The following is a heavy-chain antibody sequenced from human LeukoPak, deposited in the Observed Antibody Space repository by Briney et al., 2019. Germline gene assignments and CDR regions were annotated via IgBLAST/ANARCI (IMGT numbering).Heavy chain of an antibody. Sequence: ASVKVSCKASGYTFTSYDINWVRQATGQGLEWMGWMNPNSGNTGYAQKFQGGVTITRNTSISTAYMELSSLRSEDTAVYYCARAGYCSSTSCRSWFDPWGQGTLITVSS. CDR1: GYTFTSYD. J-gene: IGHJ5*02. CDR3: ARAGYCSSTSCRSWFDP. D-gene: IGHD2-2*03. V-gene: IGHV1-8*03. CDR2: MNPNSGNT.